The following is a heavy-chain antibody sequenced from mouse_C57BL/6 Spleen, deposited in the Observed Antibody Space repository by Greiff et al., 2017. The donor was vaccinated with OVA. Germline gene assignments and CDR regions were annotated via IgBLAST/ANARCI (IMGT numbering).Heavy chain of an antibody. CDR2: IHPNSGST. D-gene: IGHD2-1*01. CDR1: GYTFTSYW. Sequence: QVQLKQPGAELVKPGASVKLSCKASGYTFTSYWMHWVKQRPGQGLEWIGMIHPNSGSTNYNEKFKSKATLTVDKASSTAYMQLSSLTSEDSAVYYCARNWGNYAWFAYWGQGTLVTVSA. J-gene: IGHJ3*01. V-gene: IGHV1-64*01. CDR3: ARNWGNYAWFAY.